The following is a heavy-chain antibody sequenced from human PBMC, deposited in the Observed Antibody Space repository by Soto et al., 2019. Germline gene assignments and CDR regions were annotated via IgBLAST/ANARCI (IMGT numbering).Heavy chain of an antibody. Sequence: ASVKVSCKASGYTFTSYGISWVRQAPGQGLEWMGWISAYNGNTNYAQKLQGRVTMTTDTSTSTAYMELRSLRSDDTAVYYCVRDHDSSGWYGNWFDPWGQGTLVTVSS. CDR1: GYTFTSYG. J-gene: IGHJ5*02. CDR3: VRDHDSSGWYGNWFDP. D-gene: IGHD6-19*01. V-gene: IGHV1-18*01. CDR2: ISAYNGNT.